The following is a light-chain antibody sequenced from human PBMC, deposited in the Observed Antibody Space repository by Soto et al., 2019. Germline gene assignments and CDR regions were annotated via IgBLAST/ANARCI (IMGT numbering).Light chain of an antibody. J-gene: IGKJ2*01. CDR2: KAS. V-gene: IGKV1-5*03. CDR1: QSISSW. Sequence: DIQMTQSPSTLSASVGDRVTITCRASQSISSWLAWYQQKPGKAPNLLIYKASSLQSGVPSRFSGSGSGTEFTLTVSNLQPDDFATYYCYQYNSYPYTFGQGTTLEIK. CDR3: YQYNSYPYT.